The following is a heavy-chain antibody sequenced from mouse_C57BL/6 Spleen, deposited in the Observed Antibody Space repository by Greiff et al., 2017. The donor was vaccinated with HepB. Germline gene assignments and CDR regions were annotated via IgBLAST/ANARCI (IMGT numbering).Heavy chain of an antibody. D-gene: IGHD2-3*01. Sequence: EVMLVESGGGLVQPKGSLKLSCAASGFSFNTYAMNWVRQAPGKGLEWVARIRSKSNNYATYYADSVKDRFTISRDDSESMLYLQMNNLKTEDTAMYYCVRHLFDGYYGYFDVWGTGTTVTVSS. CDR2: IRSKSNNYAT. V-gene: IGHV10-1*01. J-gene: IGHJ1*03. CDR1: GFSFNTYA. CDR3: VRHLFDGYYGYFDV.